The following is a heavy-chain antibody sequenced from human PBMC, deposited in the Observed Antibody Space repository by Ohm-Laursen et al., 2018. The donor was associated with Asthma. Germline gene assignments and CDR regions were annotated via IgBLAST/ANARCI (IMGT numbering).Heavy chain of an antibody. V-gene: IGHV3-33*01. Sequence: SSLRLSCSASGFIFSSYGMHWVRQAPGKGLEWVAVIWYDGTNKYYADSVKGRFTISRDNSKNTLYLQMNSLRAEDTAVYYCARERGGAFDIWGQGTMVTVSS. J-gene: IGHJ3*02. D-gene: IGHD3-10*01. CDR1: GFIFSSYG. CDR2: IWYDGTNK. CDR3: ARERGGAFDI.